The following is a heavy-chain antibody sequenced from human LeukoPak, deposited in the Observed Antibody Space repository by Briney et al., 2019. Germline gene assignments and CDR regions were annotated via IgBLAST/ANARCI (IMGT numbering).Heavy chain of an antibody. Sequence: PSETLSLTCAVSGVSISSGDYYWTWIRQPPGKGLEWIGYTSYSGSTYYNPSLKSGITISLDTSKNQFSLKVTSVTAADTAVYYCARDENSYYMDVWGTGTTVTVSS. J-gene: IGHJ6*03. CDR2: TSYSGST. CDR1: GVSISSGDYY. V-gene: IGHV4-30-4*08. CDR3: ARDENSYYMDV.